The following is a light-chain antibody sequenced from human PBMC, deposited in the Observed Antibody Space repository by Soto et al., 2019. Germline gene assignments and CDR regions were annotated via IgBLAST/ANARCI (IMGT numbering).Light chain of an antibody. CDR3: QQYGSSPLFT. CDR2: GAS. V-gene: IGKV3-20*01. CDR1: QRVSSSY. Sequence: IGVTQSPGTLSLSPGERATLSCRARQRVSSSYLAWYQQEPGQAPRPLIYGASSRATGIPDRFSGSGSGTDFTLTISRLEPEDFAVYYCQQYGSSPLFTFGPGTNVDFK. J-gene: IGKJ3*01.